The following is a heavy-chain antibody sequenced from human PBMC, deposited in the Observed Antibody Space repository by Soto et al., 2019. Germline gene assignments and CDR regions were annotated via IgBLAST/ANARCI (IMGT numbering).Heavy chain of an antibody. J-gene: IGHJ3*02. D-gene: IGHD3-16*02. Sequence: GASVKVSCKASGYSFSAYAIHWLRQAPGQRLEWMGIINTSGANTLYAQKFQGRVSMTRDTSTSTVYMELSSLRSEDTAVYYCAGALGAFDIWGQGTMVTVSS. CDR2: INTSGANT. CDR3: AGALGAFDI. V-gene: IGHV1-46*01. CDR1: GYSFSAYA.